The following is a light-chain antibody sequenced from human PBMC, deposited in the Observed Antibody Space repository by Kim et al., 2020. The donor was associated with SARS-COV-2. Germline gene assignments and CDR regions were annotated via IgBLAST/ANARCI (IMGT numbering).Light chain of an antibody. J-gene: IGLJ3*02. V-gene: IGLV3-21*04. CDR1: NIGSKS. CDR2: YDS. Sequence: SYELTQPPSVSVAPGKTARITCGGNNIGSKSVHWYQQKPGQAPVLVIYYDSDRPSGIPERFSGSNSGNTATLTISRVEAGDEADYYCQVWDSSSDSPWVFGGGTQLTVL. CDR3: QVWDSSSDSPWV.